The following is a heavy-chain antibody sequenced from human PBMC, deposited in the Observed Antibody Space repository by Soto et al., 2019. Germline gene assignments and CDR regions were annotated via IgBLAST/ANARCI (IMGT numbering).Heavy chain of an antibody. Sequence: SEKVSCKASGGTFSSYAISWVRQAPGQGPEWMGGIIPICGTADYAQKFQSRVSITADESTSTAYMELSRLRSEDTAVYYCARACSGGSCYSEGWFDPWGQGTLVTVSS. CDR1: GGTFSSYA. V-gene: IGHV1-69*13. CDR3: ARACSGGSCYSEGWFDP. J-gene: IGHJ5*02. D-gene: IGHD2-15*01. CDR2: IIPICGTA.